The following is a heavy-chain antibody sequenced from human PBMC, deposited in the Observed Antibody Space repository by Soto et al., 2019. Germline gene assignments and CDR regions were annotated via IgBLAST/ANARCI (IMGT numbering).Heavy chain of an antibody. CDR3: AIWSNWNPLYYRGMDV. Sequence: QVQLLQSGAEVKKPGSSVKVSCKVSGGAFTNYSLNWVRHAPGQGLEWRGGIIPLHNTSNYSLKLLGRGSVTADISSNTVYMHLSGLTSDDTATYYCAIWSNWNPLYYRGMDVWGQGTTVTVSS. V-gene: IGHV1-69*06. J-gene: IGHJ6*02. CDR2: IIPLHNTS. CDR1: GGAFTNYS. D-gene: IGHD1-20*01.